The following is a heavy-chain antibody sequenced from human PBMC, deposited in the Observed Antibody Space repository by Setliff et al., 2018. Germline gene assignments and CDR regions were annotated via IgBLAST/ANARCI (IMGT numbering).Heavy chain of an antibody. CDR3: ARFTGTTPYYYGMDV. CDR2: IYDTGST. D-gene: IGHD1-7*01. CDR1: GASINNSLNY. V-gene: IGHV4-39*07. Sequence: SETLSLTCTVSGASINNSLNYWAWIRQPPGQGLEWIGLIYDTGSTYYNPSLKSRVSISPDTSRNQFSLRLSSVTAADTAVYYCARFTGTTPYYYGMDVWGQGTTVTVSS. J-gene: IGHJ6*02.